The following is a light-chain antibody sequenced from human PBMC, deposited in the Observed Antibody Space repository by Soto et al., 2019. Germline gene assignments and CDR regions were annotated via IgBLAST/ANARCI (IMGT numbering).Light chain of an antibody. CDR2: GAS. CDR3: QHYNNWPVT. CDR1: PSVTSN. J-gene: IGKJ4*01. Sequence: ILSTHSPATLSESQCSRSALSCWSSPSVTSNLAWYQQKPGQAPRLLIYGASTRATGIPARFSGSGSQTEFTLTISSLQSEDFAVYYCQHYNNWPVTFGGGTKVDNK. V-gene: IGKV3-15*01.